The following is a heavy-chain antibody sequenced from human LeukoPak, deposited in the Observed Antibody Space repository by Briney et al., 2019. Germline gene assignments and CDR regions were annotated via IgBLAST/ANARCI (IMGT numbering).Heavy chain of an antibody. CDR2: ISRSSTTI. D-gene: IGHD6-13*01. V-gene: IGHV3-48*01. Sequence: GGSLRLSCAAPGFTFSNYSMNWVRQAPGKGLEWVSYISRSSTTIYYADSVKGRFTISRDNAKNSLYLQMNSLRAEDTAVYYCATSGYSSSWYFGWGQGTLVTVSS. CDR1: GFTFSNYS. J-gene: IGHJ4*02. CDR3: ATSGYSSSWYFG.